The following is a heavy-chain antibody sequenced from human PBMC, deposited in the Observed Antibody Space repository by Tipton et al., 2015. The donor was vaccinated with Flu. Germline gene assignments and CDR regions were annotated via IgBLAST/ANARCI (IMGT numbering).Heavy chain of an antibody. V-gene: IGHV5-51*01. CDR3: ARVSWVAVRNLPLNF. CDR1: GYSFTSYW. J-gene: IGHJ4*02. Sequence: QLVQSGAEVKKPGESLKISCKGSGYSFTSYWIAWVRQMPGKGLEVMGIIYPSDSETTYSPSFQGQVTISADKSIDTAYLQWSSLKAADTAIYYCARVSWVAVRNLPLNFWGQGTLVTVSS. D-gene: IGHD1-14*01. CDR2: IYPSDSET.